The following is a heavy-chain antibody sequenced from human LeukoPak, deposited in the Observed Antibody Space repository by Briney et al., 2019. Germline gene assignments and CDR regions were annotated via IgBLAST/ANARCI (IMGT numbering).Heavy chain of an antibody. CDR1: GFTFSSYG. CDR3: VQESSSLLRSYFDY. J-gene: IGHJ4*02. D-gene: IGHD2-15*01. V-gene: IGHV3-30*18. Sequence: GRSLRLSCAASGFTFSSYGMHWVRQAPGKGLEWVAVISYDGSNKYYADSVKGRFTISRDNSKNTLYLQMNSLRAEDTAVYYCVQESSSLLRSYFDYWGQGTLVTVSS. CDR2: ISYDGSNK.